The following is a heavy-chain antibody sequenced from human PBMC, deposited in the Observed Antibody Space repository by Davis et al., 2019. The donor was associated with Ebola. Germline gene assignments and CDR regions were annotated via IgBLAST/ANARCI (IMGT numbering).Heavy chain of an antibody. Sequence: AASVTVSCKASGYTFANYAIHWVRRAPGQRFEWMGCISGGNGRTQLSQDFQPSVTLTREASVSTAYMGLSSLRYEDMAVYYCARGQDTGSWIIDYWGQGTLVTVSS. J-gene: IGHJ4*01. CDR1: GYTFANYA. CDR3: ARGQDTGSWIIDY. V-gene: IGHV1-3*03. D-gene: IGHD1-14*01. CDR2: ISGGNGRT.